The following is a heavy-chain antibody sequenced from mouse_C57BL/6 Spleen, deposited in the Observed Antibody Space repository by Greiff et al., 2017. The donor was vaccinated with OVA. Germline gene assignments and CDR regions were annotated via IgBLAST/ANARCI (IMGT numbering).Heavy chain of an antibody. CDR2: ISDGGSYT. V-gene: IGHV5-4*03. D-gene: IGHD2-4*01. J-gene: IGHJ1*03. CDR1: GFTFSSYA. CDR3: ARRDYDYHWYFDV. Sequence: EVKLVESGGGLVKPGGSLKLSCAASGFTFSSYAMSWVRQTPEKRLEWVATISDGGSYTYYPDNVKGRFTISRDNAKNNLYLQMSHLKSEDTAMYYCARRDYDYHWYFDVWGTGTTVTVSS.